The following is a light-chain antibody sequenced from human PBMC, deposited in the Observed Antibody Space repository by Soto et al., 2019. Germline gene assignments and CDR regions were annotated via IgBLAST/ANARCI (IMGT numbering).Light chain of an antibody. CDR2: DAS. J-gene: IGKJ3*01. CDR3: QQSYSTPT. Sequence: ESQMTQSPSALAASVVDRVTITCRASQSISTYVNGCQQKAGKAPKLLIYDASSLYSGVPSRFSGSGSGTDFTLTISTLQPEDFATYYCQQSYSTPTFGPGTKVAI. CDR1: QSISTY. V-gene: IGKV1-39*01.